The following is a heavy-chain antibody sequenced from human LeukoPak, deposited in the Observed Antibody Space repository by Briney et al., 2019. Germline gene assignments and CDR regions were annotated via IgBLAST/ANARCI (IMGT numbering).Heavy chain of an antibody. D-gene: IGHD2-15*01. CDR2: INTDTGNP. CDR3: AKAGVGYCSAGTCSFGY. J-gene: IGHJ4*02. V-gene: IGHV7-4-1*02. CDR1: GYTFTSYA. Sequence: ASVKVSCKASGYTFTSYAINWVRQAPGQGLEWMGWINTDTGNPTYAQDFTGRFVFSLDTSVSTAYLQISSLKAEDTAVYFCAKAGVGYCSAGTCSFGYWGQGSLVTVSS.